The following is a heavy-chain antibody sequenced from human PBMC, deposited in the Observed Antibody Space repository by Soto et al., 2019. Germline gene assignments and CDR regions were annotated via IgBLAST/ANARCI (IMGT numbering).Heavy chain of an antibody. J-gene: IGHJ4*02. CDR1: GFTFSSYA. D-gene: IGHD2-15*01. CDR2: ISYDGSNK. CDR3: ARDTNPIVVVVAAISYYFDY. Sequence: QVQLVESGGGVVQPGRSLRLSCAASGFTFSSYAMHWVRQAPGKGLEWVAVISYDGSNKYYADSVKGRFTISRDNTKNTLYLQMNSLRAEDTAVYYCARDTNPIVVVVAAISYYFDYWGQGTLVTVSS. V-gene: IGHV3-30-3*01.